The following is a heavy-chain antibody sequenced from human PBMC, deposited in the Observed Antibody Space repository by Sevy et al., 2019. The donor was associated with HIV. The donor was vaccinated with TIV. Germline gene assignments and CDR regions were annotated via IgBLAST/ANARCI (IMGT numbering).Heavy chain of an antibody. D-gene: IGHD6-13*01. CDR1: EFPFSSYA. J-gene: IGHJ2*01. V-gene: IGHV3-23*01. CDR3: AKELFGAAAAFYWYFDL. CDR2: FSGRGGST. Sequence: GGSLRLSFAASEFPFSSYAMSWVRQAPGKGLEWVSAFSGRGGSTYYADSVKGRFTISRDNSKNTQYLQMNSLRAEDTALYYCAKELFGAAAAFYWYFDLWGRCTLVTDSS.